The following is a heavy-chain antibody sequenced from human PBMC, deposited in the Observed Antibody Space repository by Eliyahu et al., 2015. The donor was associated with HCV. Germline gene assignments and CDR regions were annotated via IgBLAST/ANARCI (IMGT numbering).Heavy chain of an antibody. CDR3: AREPEYYDFWNSHSGKYDYYGLDI. D-gene: IGHD3-3*01. CDR2: LYTGGNA. CDR1: GGSIXSGXXX. V-gene: IGHV4-61*02. J-gene: IGHJ6*02. Sequence: QVHLQESGPGLVEPSQTLALTCTVSGGSIXSGXXXWXXIRQPAGKGLEXIGRLYTGGNANYNPSLQSRVTIAIDTSKNQFSLKLSSVTAADTAVYYCAREPEYYDFWNSHSGKYDYYGLDIWGQGTTVTVSS.